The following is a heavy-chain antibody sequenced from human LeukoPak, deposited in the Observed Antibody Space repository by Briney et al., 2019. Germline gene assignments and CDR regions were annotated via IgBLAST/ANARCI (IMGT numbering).Heavy chain of an antibody. CDR2: IRYDESNK. J-gene: IGHJ3*02. CDR1: GFTFSIHN. V-gene: IGHV3-33*08. Sequence: GGSLRLSCAASGFTFSIHNMDWVRQAPGKGLEWAAFIRYDESNKFYADSVKGRFTVSRDNAKNSLYPQMNSLRAEDTAVYYCARTHDNSGFDAFDIWGQGTMVTVSS. D-gene: IGHD3-22*01. CDR3: ARTHDNSGFDAFDI.